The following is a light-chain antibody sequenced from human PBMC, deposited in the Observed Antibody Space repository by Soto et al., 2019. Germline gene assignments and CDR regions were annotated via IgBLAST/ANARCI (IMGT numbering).Light chain of an antibody. Sequence: AIPMTQSPSSLSASTGDRLTITCRASQYITSYLAWYQQKPGKAPKLLIYAASTLQSGVPSRFSRSGSGTDFTLTITCLQSEDFATYYCQQYYSYPRTFGQGTKV. J-gene: IGKJ1*01. CDR2: AAS. CDR3: QQYYSYPRT. V-gene: IGKV1-8*01. CDR1: QYITSY.